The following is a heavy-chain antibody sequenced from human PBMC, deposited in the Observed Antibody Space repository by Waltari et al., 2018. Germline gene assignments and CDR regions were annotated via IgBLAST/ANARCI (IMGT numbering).Heavy chain of an antibody. V-gene: IGHV4-34*01. D-gene: IGHD3-16*02. Sequence: QVQLQQWGAGLLKPSETLSLTCAVYGGSFSVYHWSWIRQPPGKGLEWIGEINHSGSTNYNPPLKSRVTISVDTSKNQFSLKLSSVTAADTAVYYCARGFAFGGVIAPYYMDVWGKGTTVTVSS. CDR1: GGSFSVYH. CDR3: ARGFAFGGVIAPYYMDV. J-gene: IGHJ6*03. CDR2: INHSGST.